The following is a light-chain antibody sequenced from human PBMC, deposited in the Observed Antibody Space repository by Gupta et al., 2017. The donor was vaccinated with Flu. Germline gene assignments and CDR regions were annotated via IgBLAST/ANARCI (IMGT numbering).Light chain of an antibody. J-gene: IGLJ3*02. V-gene: IGLV6-57*01. CDR2: EDR. CDR3: QSFDSINALWV. CDR1: SGRIATNY. Sequence: FMLTQPHSVSESPGKTVTISCTRSSGRIATNYVQWFQQRPGSSPTAVIYEDRQAPSGVPDRFSGSIDSSSNSASLTISGLMTEDEADYYCQSFDSINALWVFGGGTKLTVL.